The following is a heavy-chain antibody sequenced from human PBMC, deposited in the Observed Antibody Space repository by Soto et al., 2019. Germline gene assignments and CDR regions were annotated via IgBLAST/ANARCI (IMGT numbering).Heavy chain of an antibody. V-gene: IGHV3-30*04. Sequence: GGSLRLSCAASGFSLSTNTMHWVRQVPGKGLEWVASISNDGRRTYYADFVKGRFTISRDTANNILYLEMNSLRAEDTSLYYCARVATAMTYDFWGQGTQVTVSS. J-gene: IGHJ4*02. CDR3: ARVATAMTYDF. CDR1: GFSLSTNT. CDR2: ISNDGRRT. D-gene: IGHD2-21*02.